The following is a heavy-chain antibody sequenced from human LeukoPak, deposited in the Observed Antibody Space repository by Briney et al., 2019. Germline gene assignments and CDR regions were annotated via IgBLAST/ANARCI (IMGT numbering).Heavy chain of an antibody. D-gene: IGHD4-17*01. CDR3: VHGDNGLDY. J-gene: IGHJ4*02. CDR1: GFTYRTYW. CDR2: IKQDGSEK. Sequence: GGSLRLSCAASGFTYRTYWLAWVRQAPGKGLEWVANIKQDGSEKYYVDSVKGRFTISRDNSKNSLNLQMNSLRVDDTAVYYCVHGDNGLDYWGQGTLVTVSA. V-gene: IGHV3-7*01.